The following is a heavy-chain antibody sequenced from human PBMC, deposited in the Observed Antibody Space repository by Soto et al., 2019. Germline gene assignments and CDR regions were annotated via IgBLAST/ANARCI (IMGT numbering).Heavy chain of an antibody. Sequence: QVQLVQSGAEVKKPGASVKVSCKASGYTFTSYDINWVRQSTGQGLEWMGWMNPNSGNTGYAQKFQGRVTMTRNTSIGKAYMELRSLRSEDTTVYYCARESTGTISMDVCGQGTTVTVSS. J-gene: IGHJ6*02. CDR3: ARESTGTISMDV. CDR1: GYTFTSYD. D-gene: IGHD1-1*01. V-gene: IGHV1-8*01. CDR2: MNPNSGNT.